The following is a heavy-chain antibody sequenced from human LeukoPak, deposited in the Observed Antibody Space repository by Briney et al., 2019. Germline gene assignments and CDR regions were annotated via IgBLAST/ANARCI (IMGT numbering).Heavy chain of an antibody. CDR1: GFTFSSYW. D-gene: IGHD1-26*01. CDR3: ARNPPRYFN. CDR2: IQQDGSEK. V-gene: IGHV3-7*05. Sequence: GGSLRLSCAASGFTFSSYWMIWVRQAPGKGLEWVADIQQDGSEKYYVDSVKGRFTISRDNAKNSLYLQMNSLRAEDTAVYYCARNPPRYFNWGQGTLVTISS. J-gene: IGHJ4*02.